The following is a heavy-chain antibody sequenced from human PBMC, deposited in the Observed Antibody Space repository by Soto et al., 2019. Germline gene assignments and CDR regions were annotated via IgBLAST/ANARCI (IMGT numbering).Heavy chain of an antibody. J-gene: IGHJ6*02. CDR1: GFMFSSYA. CDR3: ARAPHGMDV. Sequence: QEQLVESGGGVVQPGRSLRLSCVASGFMFSSYAMHWVRQAPGKGLEGVAVISYDGSKKYYTDSVKGRYTISRDDSKNTLYLQMNSLRVEDTAMYYCARAPHGMDVWGQGTTVTVSS. CDR2: ISYDGSKK. V-gene: IGHV3-30-3*01.